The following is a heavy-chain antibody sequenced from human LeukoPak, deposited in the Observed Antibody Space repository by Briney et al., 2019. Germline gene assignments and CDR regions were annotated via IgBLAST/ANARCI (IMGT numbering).Heavy chain of an antibody. CDR2: VYASGHS. V-gene: IGHV4-61*02. D-gene: IGHD3-9*01. Sequence: PSETLSLTCTVSGGSISSDAYYWSWIRQTAGKGLEWIGRVYASGHSNSNPSLKSRVTISMDTSKNQFSLRLTSVTAADTAVYYCARALDNMLTGYAFDIWGQGAMVTVSS. CDR3: ARALDNMLTGYAFDI. CDR1: GGSISSDAYY. J-gene: IGHJ3*02.